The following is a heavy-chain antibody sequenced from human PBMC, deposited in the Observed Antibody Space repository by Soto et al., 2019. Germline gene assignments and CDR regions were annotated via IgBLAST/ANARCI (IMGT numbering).Heavy chain of an antibody. Sequence: GGSLRLSCVFSGFTFSTYTMNWVRQAPGKGLEWVSSINGRSNYVYYADSVKGRFTISRDNAKNSLYLQMNRLRAEDTAIYYCAREDGVVGSSSAFDHWGRVTLSTFSS. CDR3: AREDGVVGSSSAFDH. CDR1: GFTFSTYT. D-gene: IGHD1-26*01. V-gene: IGHV3-21*01. CDR2: INGRSNYV. J-gene: IGHJ4*02.